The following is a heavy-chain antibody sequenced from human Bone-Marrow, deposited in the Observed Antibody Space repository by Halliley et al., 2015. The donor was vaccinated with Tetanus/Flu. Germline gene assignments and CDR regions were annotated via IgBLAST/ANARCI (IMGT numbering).Heavy chain of an antibody. Sequence: VSYISSTSSYTSYADSVKGRFTISRDNAKNSLYLQMNSLRADDTAVYYCARGGSRSNNRFDTWGQGTLVTVSS. CDR3: ARGGSRSNNRFDT. D-gene: IGHD3-10*01. V-gene: IGHV3-11*05. J-gene: IGHJ5*02. CDR2: ISSTSSYT.